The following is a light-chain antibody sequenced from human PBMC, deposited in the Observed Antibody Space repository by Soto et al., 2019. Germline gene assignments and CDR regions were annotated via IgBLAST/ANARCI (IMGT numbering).Light chain of an antibody. J-gene: IGLJ2*01. V-gene: IGLV2-23*01. CDR2: EDD. CDR1: SGDVGNYNL. Sequence: QSVLTQPASVSGSPGQSITISCTGVSGDVGNYNLVSWYQQHPAKAPKLIIYEDDKRPSGVSNRFSGSKSGDTASLTISGLQSEDEAAYYCCSYAGSYTLIFGGGTKLTVL. CDR3: CSYAGSYTLI.